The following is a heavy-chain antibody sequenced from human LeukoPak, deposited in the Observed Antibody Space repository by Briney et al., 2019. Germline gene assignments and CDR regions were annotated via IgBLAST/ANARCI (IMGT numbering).Heavy chain of an antibody. CDR1: GFTVSSHY. CDR3: AKTHDY. CDR2: LYSGGST. Sequence: GGSLRLSCSASGFTVSSHYMSWVRQAPGKGLEWVSVLYSGGSTYYADSVKGRFTISRDNSKNTLYLQMNSLRTEDTAVYYCAKTHDYWGQGTLVTVSS. V-gene: IGHV3-66*02. J-gene: IGHJ4*02.